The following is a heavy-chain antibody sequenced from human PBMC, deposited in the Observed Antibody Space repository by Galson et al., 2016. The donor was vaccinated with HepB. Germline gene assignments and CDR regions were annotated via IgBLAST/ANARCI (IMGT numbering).Heavy chain of an antibody. CDR2: IWYDGSNH. Sequence: SLRLSCAASGFTFSSYAMHWVRQAPGKGLEWVAVIWYDGSNHYYADSVKGRFTISRDNSKDTLNLQMNSLRAEDTAVYYCAREQKPSGFDYWGQGTLVTVSS. J-gene: IGHJ4*02. D-gene: IGHD2-15*01. CDR3: AREQKPSGFDY. CDR1: GFTFSSYA. V-gene: IGHV3-33*01.